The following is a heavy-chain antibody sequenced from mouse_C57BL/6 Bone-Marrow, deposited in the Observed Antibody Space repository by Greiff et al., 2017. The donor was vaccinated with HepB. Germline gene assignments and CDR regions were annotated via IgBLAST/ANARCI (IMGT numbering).Heavy chain of an antibody. V-gene: IGHV1-81*01. CDR1: GYTFTSYG. J-gene: IGHJ4*01. Sequence: VQLQQSGAELARPGASVKLSCKASGYTFTSYGISWVKQRTGQGLEWIGEIFPRSGNTYYNEKFKGKATLTADKSSSTAHMELRSLTSEDSAVYFCARWGRPHVLEYWGQGTPVTLSS. CDR3: ARWGRPHVLEY. CDR2: IFPRSGNT.